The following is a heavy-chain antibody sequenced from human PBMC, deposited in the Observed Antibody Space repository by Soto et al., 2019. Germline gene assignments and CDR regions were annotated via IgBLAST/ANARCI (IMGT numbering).Heavy chain of an antibody. J-gene: IGHJ5*02. CDR3: ARGYCSSSSCPADWFDP. CDR1: GGSISSNDHY. Sequence: SETLSLTCTVSGGSISSNDHYWSWIRQPPGKGLEWIGYIYYSGSTYYNPSLKGRVTISVDMSKNQFSLKLSSVTAADTAVYFCARGYCSSSSCPADWFDPWGQGTLVTVSS. V-gene: IGHV4-30-4*01. CDR2: IYYSGST. D-gene: IGHD2-2*01.